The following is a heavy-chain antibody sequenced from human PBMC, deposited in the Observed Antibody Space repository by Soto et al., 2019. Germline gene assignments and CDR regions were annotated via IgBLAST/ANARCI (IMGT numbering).Heavy chain of an antibody. CDR2: TPYDGSNE. J-gene: IGHJ2*01. CDR3: AKDYWGSWYFDL. V-gene: IGHV3-30*18. Sequence: QVQLVESGGGVVQPGRSLRLSCAASGFSISIYGMHWVRQAPGKVLEWVAVTPYDGSNEYYADSVKCRFTISRDNSKNTVYLQMNTLRAEDKAVYYCAKDYWGSWYFDLWGRGTLVTVSS. CDR1: GFSISIYG. D-gene: IGHD7-27*01.